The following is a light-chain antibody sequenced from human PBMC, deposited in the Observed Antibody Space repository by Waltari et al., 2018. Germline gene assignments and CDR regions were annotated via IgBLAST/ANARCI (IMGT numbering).Light chain of an antibody. CDR2: DAS. Sequence: EIVLTQSPATLSLSPGERATLSCRASQSVSSYLAWYQQKPGQAPRRLIYDASNRATGIPARFSGSGSGTDFTLTISSLEPEDFAVYYCQQRSNLLTFGGGTKVEIK. J-gene: IGKJ4*01. V-gene: IGKV3-11*01. CDR1: QSVSSY. CDR3: QQRSNLLT.